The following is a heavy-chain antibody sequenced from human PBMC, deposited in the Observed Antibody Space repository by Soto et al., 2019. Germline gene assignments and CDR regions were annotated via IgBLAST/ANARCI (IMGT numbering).Heavy chain of an antibody. V-gene: IGHV3-11*06. CDR1: GVTLSDYY. CDR2: ISSSSRTT. D-gene: IGHD6-6*01. Sequence: PXGSLRLSCAASGVTLSDYYMSWIRQAPGKGLDWVAYISSSSRTTKYGDSVKGRFTISRDNAKNSLFLQMNSLRGEDTAVYYCARDVYRYSSSSPEDVWGHGNTVTVSS. CDR3: ARDVYRYSSSSPEDV. J-gene: IGHJ6*02.